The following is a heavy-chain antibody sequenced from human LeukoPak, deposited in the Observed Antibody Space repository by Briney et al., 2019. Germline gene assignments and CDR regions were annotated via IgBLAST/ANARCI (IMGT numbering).Heavy chain of an antibody. CDR2: ISGSGGST. D-gene: IGHD3-3*01. J-gene: IGHJ4*02. V-gene: IGHV3-23*01. CDR1: GFTFSSYA. Sequence: PGGSLRLSCAASGFTFSSYAMSWVRQAPGKGLEWVSAISGSGGSTYYADSVKGRFTISRDNSKNTLYLQMNSLRAEDTAVYYCARENDFWSGYSYFDYWGQGTLVTVSS. CDR3: ARENDFWSGYSYFDY.